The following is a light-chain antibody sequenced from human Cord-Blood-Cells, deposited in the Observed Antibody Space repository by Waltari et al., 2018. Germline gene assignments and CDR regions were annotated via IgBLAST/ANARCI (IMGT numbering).Light chain of an antibody. V-gene: IGKV3-20*01. CDR2: GAS. CDR3: QQYGSSRT. Sequence: EIVLTQSPCTLSLSPGERATLSCRASQSVSSSYLAWYQQKPGQAPRLLIYGASSRATGIPDRFSGSGSGTDFTLTISRLGPEDFAVYYCQQYGSSRTFGQGTKVEIK. CDR1: QSVSSSY. J-gene: IGKJ1*01.